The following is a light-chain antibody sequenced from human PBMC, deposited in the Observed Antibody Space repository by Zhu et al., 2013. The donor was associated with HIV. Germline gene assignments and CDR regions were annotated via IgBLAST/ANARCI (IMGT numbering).Light chain of an antibody. CDR1: QSVSSSF. CDR2: EAS. Sequence: EIVLTQSPGTLSLSPGERATLSCRASQSVSSSFLAWYQQKPGQAPRLLIYEASSRATGIPDRFSGSGSGTDFTLTITRLEPEDFAVYYCQQYDSSPLTFGGGTKVEIK. CDR3: QQYDSSPLT. V-gene: IGKV3-20*01. J-gene: IGKJ4*01.